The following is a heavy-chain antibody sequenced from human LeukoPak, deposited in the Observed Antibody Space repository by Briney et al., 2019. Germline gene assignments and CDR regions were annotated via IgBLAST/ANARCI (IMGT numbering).Heavy chain of an antibody. Sequence: SGTLSLTCTVSGGSINSYHWSWIRQPAGKGLEWIGRIYSSGSTNYNPSLKSRVSMSVDTSKNQFSLKLTSVTAADTAVYYCARGGKATVVTMWGQGILVTVSS. J-gene: IGHJ4*02. CDR2: IYSSGST. V-gene: IGHV4-4*07. D-gene: IGHD4-23*01. CDR1: GGSINSYH. CDR3: ARGGKATVVTM.